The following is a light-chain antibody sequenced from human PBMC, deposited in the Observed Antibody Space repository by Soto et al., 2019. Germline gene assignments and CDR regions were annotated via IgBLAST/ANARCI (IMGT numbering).Light chain of an antibody. CDR1: QSIASH. J-gene: IGKJ5*01. Sequence: ENVLTQSPGTLSLSPGERATLSCRASQSIASHLAWYQQKPGQAPRLLIHDASSRATGIPARFSGSGSGTDFTLTISSLEPEDFAVYYCQQRNNWPPSITFGPGTRLEIK. CDR3: QQRNNWPPSIT. CDR2: DAS. V-gene: IGKV3-11*01.